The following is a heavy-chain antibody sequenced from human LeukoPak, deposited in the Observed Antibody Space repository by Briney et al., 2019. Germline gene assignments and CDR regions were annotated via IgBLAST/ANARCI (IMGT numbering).Heavy chain of an antibody. CDR1: GFTFTSYA. CDR2: ISFAGDIY. D-gene: IGHD4-17*01. V-gene: IGHV3-30*04. J-gene: IGHJ3*02. CDR3: AREGALTVTKDAFDI. Sequence: GGSLRLSCAASGFTFTSYAMHWVRQAPGKGLEWVAVISFAGDIYYYADSVKGRFTISRDNAKNSLYLQMNSLRAEDTAVYYCAREGALTVTKDAFDIWGQGTMVTVSS.